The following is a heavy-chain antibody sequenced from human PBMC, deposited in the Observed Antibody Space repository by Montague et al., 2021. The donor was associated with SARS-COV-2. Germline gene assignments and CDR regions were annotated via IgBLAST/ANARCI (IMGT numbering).Heavy chain of an antibody. V-gene: IGHV4-61*02. CDR2: IYTSGST. Sequence: TLSLTCSVSGASISSANDYWTWLRQPAGKGLEWIGRIYTSGSTNYNPSLKSRVTISVDTSKNQFSLKLSSVTAADTAVYYCARVVGFDFDYWGQGTLVTVSS. J-gene: IGHJ4*02. CDR3: ARVVGFDFDY. D-gene: IGHD2-21*01. CDR1: GASISSANDY.